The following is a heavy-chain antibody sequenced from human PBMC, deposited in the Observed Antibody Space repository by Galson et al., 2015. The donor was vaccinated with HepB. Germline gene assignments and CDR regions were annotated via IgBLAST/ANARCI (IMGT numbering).Heavy chain of an antibody. CDR1: GFTFSSYR. D-gene: IGHD2-2*01. CDR2: ISSSGDTI. CDR3: AISCSSTTCRSSGMDV. V-gene: IGHV3-48*01. J-gene: IGHJ6*02. Sequence: SLRLSCAASGFTFSSYRMNWVRQAPGKGLEWVSYISSSGDTIYYADSVKGRFTISRDNAKNSLYLQMNSLRAEDTAVYYCAISCSSTTCRSSGMDVWGQGTTVPVSS.